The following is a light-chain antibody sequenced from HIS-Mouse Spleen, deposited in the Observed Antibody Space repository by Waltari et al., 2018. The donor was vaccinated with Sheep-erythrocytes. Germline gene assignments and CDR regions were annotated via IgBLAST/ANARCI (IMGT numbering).Light chain of an antibody. CDR2: DAS. V-gene: IGKV1-33*01. CDR3: QQYDNLPYT. Sequence: DIHMTQSPSPLSASVGDRVTITCQASQDISNYLNWYQQKPGKAPKLLIYDASNLETGVPSRFSGSGSGTDFTFTISSLQPEDIATYYCQQYDNLPYTFGQGTKLEIK. CDR1: QDISNY. J-gene: IGKJ2*01.